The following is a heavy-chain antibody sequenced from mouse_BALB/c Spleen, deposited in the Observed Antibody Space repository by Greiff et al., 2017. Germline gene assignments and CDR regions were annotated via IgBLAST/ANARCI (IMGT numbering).Heavy chain of an antibody. CDR2: IDPSDSYT. J-gene: IGHJ4*01. D-gene: IGHD2-1*01. Sequence: VKLQQPGAELVKPGASVKLSCKASGYTFTSYWMHWVKQRPGQGLEWIGEIDPSDSYTNYNQKFKGKATLTVDKSSSTAYMQLSSLTSEDSAVYYCAIPYGNYAMDYWGQGTSVTVSS. CDR1: GYTFTSYW. CDR3: AIPYGNYAMDY. V-gene: IGHV1-69*02.